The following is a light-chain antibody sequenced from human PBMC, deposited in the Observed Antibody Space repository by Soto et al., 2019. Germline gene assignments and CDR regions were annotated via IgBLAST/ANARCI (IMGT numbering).Light chain of an antibody. Sequence: DVVMTQTPLSLSVAPGQPASISCKSSQSLLHITGETFLFWYLQKPAQSPQLLIYEVSTRVSGVPDRFSGSGSGTDFTLEISRVETDDVGFYYCMQSTQLPPTFGQGTRLGIE. CDR2: EVS. J-gene: IGKJ5*01. CDR3: MQSTQLPPT. CDR1: QSLLHITGETF. V-gene: IGKV2D-29*02.